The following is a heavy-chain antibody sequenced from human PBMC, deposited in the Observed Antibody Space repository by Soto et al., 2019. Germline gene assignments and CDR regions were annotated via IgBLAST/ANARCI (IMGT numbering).Heavy chain of an antibody. V-gene: IGHV3-30*18. J-gene: IGHJ6*02. D-gene: IGHD2-2*01. CDR3: AKDLCSSSSCYYNYGMDV. Sequence: ESGGGVVQPGRSLRLSCAASGFTFRNYAMYWVRQAPGKGLEWVAVISYDGSNKYYADSVKGRFTISRDNSKNTLYLQMNSMRAEDTAVYYGAKDLCSSSSCYYNYGMDVWGQGTTVTVSS. CDR2: ISYDGSNK. CDR1: GFTFRNYA.